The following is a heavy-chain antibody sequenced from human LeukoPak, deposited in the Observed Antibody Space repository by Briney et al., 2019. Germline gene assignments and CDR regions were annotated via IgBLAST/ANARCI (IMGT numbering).Heavy chain of an antibody. J-gene: IGHJ4*02. CDR2: IKKDGSET. CDR1: GFTFSSYS. D-gene: IGHD5-12*01. V-gene: IGHV3-7*03. CDR3: ARGRYSGTTYYFDY. Sequence: GGSLRLSCAASGFTFSSYSMSWVRQVPGKGLEWVANIKKDGSETYYVDSVKGRFTISRDNAKNSLYLQMNSLRAEDTAMYYCARGRYSGTTYYFDYWGQGTLVTVSS.